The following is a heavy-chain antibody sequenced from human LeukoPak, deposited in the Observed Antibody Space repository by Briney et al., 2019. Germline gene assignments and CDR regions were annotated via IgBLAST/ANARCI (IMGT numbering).Heavy chain of an antibody. J-gene: IGHJ6*02. CDR3: ARVRRLRYFDWLKHYGMDV. CDR1: GFTFSSYS. Sequence: SGGPLRLSCAASGFTFSSYSMNWVRQAPGKGLEWVSSISSSSSYIYYADSVKDRFTISRDNAKNSLYLQMNSLRAEDTAVYYCARVRRLRYFDWLKHYGMDVWGQGTTVTVSS. CDR2: ISSSSSYI. D-gene: IGHD3-9*01. V-gene: IGHV3-21*01.